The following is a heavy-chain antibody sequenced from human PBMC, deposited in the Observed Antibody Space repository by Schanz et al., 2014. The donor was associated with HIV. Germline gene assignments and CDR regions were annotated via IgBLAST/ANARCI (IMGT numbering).Heavy chain of an antibody. D-gene: IGHD6-13*01. J-gene: IGHJ4*02. CDR1: GFTVSSNY. V-gene: IGHV3-21*01. Sequence: EVQLVESGGGLIQPGGSLRLSCAASGFTVSSNYMSWVRQAPGKGLEWVSSITSSSSYIYYADSVKGRFSVSRDNAKNSLYLQMNSLRAEDTAVYFCATDLSSSWFFDNWGQGTLVTVSS. CDR2: ITSSSSYI. CDR3: ATDLSSSWFFDN.